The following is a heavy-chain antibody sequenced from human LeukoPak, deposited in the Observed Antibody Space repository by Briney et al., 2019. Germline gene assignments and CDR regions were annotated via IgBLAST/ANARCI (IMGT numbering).Heavy chain of an antibody. Sequence: PSETLSLTCTVFGGSISTSSYYWGWIRQPPGKGLEWIGDIYYRGTTNYNPSLKSRVTISVDTSKNQFSLKLTSVAAADTAVYYCARLGGVTTRWFDPWGQGTLVTVSS. D-gene: IGHD4-17*01. V-gene: IGHV4-39*01. CDR1: GGSISTSSYY. CDR2: IYYRGTT. J-gene: IGHJ5*02. CDR3: ARLGGVTTRWFDP.